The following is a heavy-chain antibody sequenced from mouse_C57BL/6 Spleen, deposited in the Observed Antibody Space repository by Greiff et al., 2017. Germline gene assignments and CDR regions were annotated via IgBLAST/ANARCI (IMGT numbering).Heavy chain of an antibody. V-gene: IGHV14-3*01. CDR3: ARSDLAIDY. J-gene: IGHJ4*01. Sequence: VQLQQSVAELVRPGASVKLSCTASGFTIKNTYMNWVKQRPEQGLEWIGRIDPANGNTTYAPKFQGKATLTAATSSNTACLQRSSLTTEDTAIYCCARSDLAIDYWGQGTSVTVSS. CDR2: IDPANGNT. CDR1: GFTIKNTY.